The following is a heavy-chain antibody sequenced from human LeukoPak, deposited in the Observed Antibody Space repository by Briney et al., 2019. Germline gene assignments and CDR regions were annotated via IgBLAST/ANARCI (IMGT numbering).Heavy chain of an antibody. CDR3: ARDRGDSSGYYYENYYGMDV. Sequence: PGGSLRLSCAASGFTFSSYWMHWVRQAPGKGLVLISNINSDGSGTTYADSVKGRFTISRDNAKNTLYLQMNSLRAEDTAVYYCARDRGDSSGYYYENYYGMDVWGQGTTVTVSS. CDR2: INSDGSGT. D-gene: IGHD3-22*01. J-gene: IGHJ6*02. CDR1: GFTFSSYW. V-gene: IGHV3-74*01.